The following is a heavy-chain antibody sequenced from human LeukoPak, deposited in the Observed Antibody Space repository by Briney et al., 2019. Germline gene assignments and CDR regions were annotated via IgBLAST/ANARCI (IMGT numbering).Heavy chain of an antibody. CDR3: ARRPGGTPDY. CDR1: GFSFSDYA. CDR2: IGADGRGT. Sequence: GGSLRLSCAASGFSFSDYAMMWVRQAPGEGLEWVSAIGADGRGTGYADSVKGRFTISRDNSKNTVYLQMNSLRGEDAALYYCARRPGGTPDYWGLGTLVTVSS. V-gene: IGHV3-23*01. J-gene: IGHJ4*02. D-gene: IGHD1-26*01.